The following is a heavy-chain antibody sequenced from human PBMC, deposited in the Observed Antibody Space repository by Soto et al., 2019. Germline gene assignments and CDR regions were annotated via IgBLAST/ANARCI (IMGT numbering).Heavy chain of an antibody. CDR3: AREDYRSGCDS. CDR2: MYYSGST. Sequence: SETLSLTCTVSGGSVNSGGSYWSWIRQPPGKGLEWIGYMYYSGSTNYNPSLKSRVTISVDMSKNQFSLKLTSVTAADTAVYYCAREDYRSGCDSWGQGTLVTVS. D-gene: IGHD6-19*01. CDR1: GGSVNSGGSY. V-gene: IGHV4-61*08. J-gene: IGHJ4*02.